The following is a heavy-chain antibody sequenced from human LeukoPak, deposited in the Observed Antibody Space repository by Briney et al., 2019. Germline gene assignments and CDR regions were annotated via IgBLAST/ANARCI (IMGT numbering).Heavy chain of an antibody. CDR1: GGSISSYY. D-gene: IGHD3-22*01. CDR3: ARVARDYYESSGYYYFDY. V-gene: IGHV4-59*01. CDR2: IYYSGST. Sequence: SETLSLTCTVSGGSISSYYWSWIRQPPGKGLEWIGYIYYSGSTNYNPSLKSRVTISVDTSKNQFSLKLSSVTAADTAVYYCARVARDYYESSGYYYFDYWGQGTLVTVSS. J-gene: IGHJ4*02.